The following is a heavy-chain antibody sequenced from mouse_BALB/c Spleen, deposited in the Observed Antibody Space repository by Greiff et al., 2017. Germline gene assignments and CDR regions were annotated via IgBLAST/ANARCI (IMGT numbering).Heavy chain of an antibody. V-gene: IGHV5-6*01. Sequence: EVQLVESGGDLVKPGGSLKLSCAASGFTFSSYGMSWVRQTPDKRLEWVATISSGGSYTYYPDSVKGRFTISRDNAKNTLYLQMSSLKSEDTAMYYCARQLDYYAMDYWGQGTSVTVSS. CDR3: ARQLDYYAMDY. D-gene: IGHD4-1*01. J-gene: IGHJ4*01. CDR2: ISSGGSYT. CDR1: GFTFSSYG.